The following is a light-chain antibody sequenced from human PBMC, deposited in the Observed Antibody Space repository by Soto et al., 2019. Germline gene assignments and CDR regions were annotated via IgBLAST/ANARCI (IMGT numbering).Light chain of an antibody. V-gene: IGLV2-8*01. CDR2: EVS. CDR3: CSYADSNNV. Sequence: QSVLTQPPSASGSPGQSVTISCTGTSSDVGGYNYVSWYQQHPGIAPKLMIYEVSKRPSGVPDRFSGSKSGNTASLTVSGLQAEDEADYYCCSYADSNNVFGTGTKLTVL. CDR1: SSDVGGYNY. J-gene: IGLJ1*01.